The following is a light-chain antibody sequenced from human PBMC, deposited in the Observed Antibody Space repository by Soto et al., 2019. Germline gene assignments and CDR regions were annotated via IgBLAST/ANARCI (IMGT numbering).Light chain of an antibody. CDR3: QQYGSSPKYT. Sequence: EIVLTQSPGTLSLSPGERATLSCRASQSVSSSYLAWYQQKPGQAPRLLIYGASSRATGTPDRFSGSGSGTDFTLTISRLEPEDFAVYYCQQYGSSPKYTFGKGTKLEIK. CDR2: GAS. CDR1: QSVSSSY. V-gene: IGKV3-20*01. J-gene: IGKJ2*01.